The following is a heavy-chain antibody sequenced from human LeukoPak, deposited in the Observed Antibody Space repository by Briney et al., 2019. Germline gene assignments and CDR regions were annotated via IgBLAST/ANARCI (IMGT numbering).Heavy chain of an antibody. CDR2: IYYSGST. Sequence: PSETLSLTCTVSGGSISSSSYYWGWIRQPPGKGLEWIGSIYYSGSTSYNSSLKSRLTISVDTSKNQFSLKLSSVSAADTAVYYCGARYGSGTSPDYWGQGALVTVSS. V-gene: IGHV4-39*01. CDR3: GARYGSGTSPDY. J-gene: IGHJ4*02. D-gene: IGHD3-10*01. CDR1: GGSISSSSYY.